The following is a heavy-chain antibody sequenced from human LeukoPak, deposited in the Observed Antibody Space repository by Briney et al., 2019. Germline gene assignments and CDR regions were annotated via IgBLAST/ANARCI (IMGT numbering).Heavy chain of an antibody. CDR3: AINGGGDSGYGNFDY. Sequence: GGSLRLSCAVSGFTFDDYAMHWVRQVPGKGLEWVSGINWNSDSIGYADSVKGRFTTSRDNAKNSLYLQMNSLIAEDTAFYYCAINGGGDSGYGNFDYWGQGTLVTVSS. J-gene: IGHJ4*02. V-gene: IGHV3-9*01. CDR1: GFTFDDYA. CDR2: INWNSDSI. D-gene: IGHD5-12*01.